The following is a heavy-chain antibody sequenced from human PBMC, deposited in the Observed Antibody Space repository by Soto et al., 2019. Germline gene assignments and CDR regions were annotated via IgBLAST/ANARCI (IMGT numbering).Heavy chain of an antibody. D-gene: IGHD3-3*01. CDR3: ASDFWSGYHYPHRGPSDAFDI. J-gene: IGHJ3*02. V-gene: IGHV1-69*02. CDR1: GGTFSSYT. CDR2: IIPILGIA. Sequence: QVQLVQSGAEVKKPGSLVKVSCKASGGTFSSYTISWVRQAPGQGLEWMGRIIPILGIANYAQKFQGRVTITADKSTSTAYMELSSLRSEDTAVYYCASDFWSGYHYPHRGPSDAFDIWGQGTMVTVSS.